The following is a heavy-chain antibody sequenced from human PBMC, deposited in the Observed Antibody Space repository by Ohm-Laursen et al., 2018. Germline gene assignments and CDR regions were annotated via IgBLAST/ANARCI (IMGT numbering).Heavy chain of an antibody. CDR3: VRGCLGGSCYTFDY. Sequence: SVKVSCKASGDIFSSYAIHWVRQAPGQGLEYLGGIIPIFGTPDYAQSFQGRVTITTDDSTSTAYMELSSLRSEDTAIYYCVRGCLGGSCYTFDYWGQGTLVTVSS. J-gene: IGHJ4*02. CDR1: GDIFSSYA. CDR2: IIPIFGTP. V-gene: IGHV1-69*05. D-gene: IGHD2-15*01.